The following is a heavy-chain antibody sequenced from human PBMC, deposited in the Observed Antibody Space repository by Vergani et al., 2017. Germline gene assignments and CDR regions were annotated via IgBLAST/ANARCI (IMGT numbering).Heavy chain of an antibody. V-gene: IGHV5-51*01. D-gene: IGHD3-22*01. Sequence: EVPLVQSGAEVKKPGESLKISCKGSGYSFTSYWIGWVRQMPGKGLEWMGIIYPGDSDTRYSPSFQGQVTISADKSISTAYLQWSSLKASDTAMYYCARQLSSGYSRYYYYYGMDVWGQGTTVTVSS. J-gene: IGHJ6*02. CDR3: ARQLSSGYSRYYYYYGMDV. CDR2: IYPGDSDT. CDR1: GYSFTSYW.